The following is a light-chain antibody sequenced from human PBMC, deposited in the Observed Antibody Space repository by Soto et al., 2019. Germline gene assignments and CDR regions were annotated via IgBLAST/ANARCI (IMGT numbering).Light chain of an antibody. J-gene: IGLJ2*01. CDR3: AAWDDTLTVVV. V-gene: IGLV1-47*01. Sequence: QSVLTQPPSASGTPGQRVTISCSGSRSNIGSNYVFWYQQLPGTAPKLLIYRNNQRPSGVPDRFSGSKSGTSASLAISGLRSEDEADYYCAAWDDTLTVVVFGGGTQLTVL. CDR2: RNN. CDR1: RSNIGSNY.